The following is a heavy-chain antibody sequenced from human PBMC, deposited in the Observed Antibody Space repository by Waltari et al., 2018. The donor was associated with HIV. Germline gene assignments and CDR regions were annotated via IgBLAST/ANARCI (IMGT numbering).Heavy chain of an antibody. V-gene: IGHV3-48*01. CDR2: ISSSSSTI. Sequence: EVQLVESGGGLVQPGGSLRLSCAASGFTFTSYGMNWVRQAPGKGLEWVSFISSSSSTIYDADSVKGRFTISRDNAKNSLYLQMNSLRAEDTAVYYCARETYYYDSSGPYFDYWGQGTLVTVSS. D-gene: IGHD3-22*01. J-gene: IGHJ4*02. CDR1: GFTFTSYG. CDR3: ARETYYYDSSGPYFDY.